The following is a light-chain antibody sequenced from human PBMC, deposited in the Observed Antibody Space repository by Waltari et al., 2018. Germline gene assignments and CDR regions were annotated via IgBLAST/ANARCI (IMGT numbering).Light chain of an antibody. Sequence: QSALTQPRSVSGSPGQSVTISCTGTNSDVGGYKYVSWYQLHPGKAPKLMIYDVTKRPSGVSDRFSGSKSGNTASLTISGLQTDDEADYYCCSYAGFYWVFGGGTELTVL. CDR1: NSDVGGYKY. CDR2: DVT. V-gene: IGLV2-11*01. CDR3: CSYAGFYWV. J-gene: IGLJ3*02.